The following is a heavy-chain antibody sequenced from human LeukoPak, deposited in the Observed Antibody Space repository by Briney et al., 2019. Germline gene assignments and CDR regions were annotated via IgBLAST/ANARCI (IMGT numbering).Heavy chain of an antibody. CDR1: GYTFTSYD. J-gene: IGHJ4*02. D-gene: IGHD6-19*01. CDR3: ARGRIAVAGGDY. CDR2: MNPNSGNT. Sequence: WASVKVSCKASGYTFTSYDINWVRQATGQGLEWMGWMNPNSGNTGYAQKFQGRVTMTRNTSISTAYMELSSLRSEDTAVYYCARGRIAVAGGDYWGQGTLVTVSS. V-gene: IGHV1-8*02.